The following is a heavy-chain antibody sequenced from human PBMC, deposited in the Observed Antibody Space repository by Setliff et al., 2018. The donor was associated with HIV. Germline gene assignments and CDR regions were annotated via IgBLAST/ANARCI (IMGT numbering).Heavy chain of an antibody. D-gene: IGHD2-21*01. V-gene: IGHV3-23*01. CDR3: AKLQEGHVYSHYDS. CDR2: ISGSGGSR. J-gene: IGHJ4*02. Sequence: GGSLRLSCAASGFTFSSYAMSWVRQAPGKGLEWVSAISGSGGSRYYADSVKGRFTISRDNSKNTLYLQMNSLRAEDTAVYYCAKLQEGHVYSHYDSWGQGTLVTVSS. CDR1: GFTFSSYA.